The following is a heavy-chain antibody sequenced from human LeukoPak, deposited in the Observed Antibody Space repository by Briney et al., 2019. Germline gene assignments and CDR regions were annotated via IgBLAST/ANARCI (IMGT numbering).Heavy chain of an antibody. D-gene: IGHD7-27*01. V-gene: IGHV4-59*01. CDR3: AGTGLYFDY. CDR1: GASISSYY. CDR2: IYYGGST. Sequence: PSETLSLTCTVSGASISSYYWSWIRQSPGKGLEWIGYIYYGGSTNYNPSLKSRVTISLDTSKKQFSLKLTSVTAADTALYYCAGTGLYFDYWGQGSLVSVSS. J-gene: IGHJ4*02.